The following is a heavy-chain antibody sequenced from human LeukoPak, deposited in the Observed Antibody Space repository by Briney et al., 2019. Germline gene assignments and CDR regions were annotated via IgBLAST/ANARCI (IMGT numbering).Heavy chain of an antibody. Sequence: IPSETLSLTCAVYIDSFSNYHWNWIRQTPAKGMEWIGEVNESGGTNISPSLRSRVILSVDTSKNQFSLKLISVTAADTAVYYCARGSTDIVILAALVKGKKNWFDPWGQGTLVTVSS. CDR1: IDSFSNYH. CDR3: ARGSTDIVILAALVKGKKNWFDP. V-gene: IGHV4-34*01. D-gene: IGHD2/OR15-2a*01. J-gene: IGHJ5*02. CDR2: VNESGGT.